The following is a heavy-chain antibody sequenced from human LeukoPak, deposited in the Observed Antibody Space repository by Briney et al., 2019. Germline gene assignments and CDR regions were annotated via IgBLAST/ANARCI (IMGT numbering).Heavy chain of an antibody. Sequence: GASVKVSCKASGYTFTGYYMHWVRQAPGQGLEWMGWINPNSGGTNYAQKFQGRVTMTRDTSISTAYMELSRLRSDDTAVYYCARDLGRVVVVAARGLGYWGQGTLVTVSS. J-gene: IGHJ4*02. CDR1: GYTFTGYY. CDR2: INPNSGGT. V-gene: IGHV1-2*02. D-gene: IGHD2-15*01. CDR3: ARDLGRVVVVAARGLGY.